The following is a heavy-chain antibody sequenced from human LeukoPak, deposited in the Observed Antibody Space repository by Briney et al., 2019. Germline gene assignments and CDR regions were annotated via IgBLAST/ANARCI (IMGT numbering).Heavy chain of an antibody. J-gene: IGHJ5*02. CDR3: ARAVDYYGSGSFSNWFDP. CDR2: IYTSGST. Sequence: SETLSLTCTVSGGSISSYYWSWIRQPAGKGLEWIGRIYTSGSTNYNPSLKSRVTMSVDTSKNQFSLKLSSVTAADTAAYYCARAVDYYGSGSFSNWFDPWGQGTLVTVSS. CDR1: GGSISSYY. D-gene: IGHD3-10*01. V-gene: IGHV4-4*07.